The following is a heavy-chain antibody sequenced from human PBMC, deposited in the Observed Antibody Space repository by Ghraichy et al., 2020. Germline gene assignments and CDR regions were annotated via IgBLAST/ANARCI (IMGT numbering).Heavy chain of an antibody. CDR1: GFTVSSNY. V-gene: IGHV3-53*01. Sequence: GEYLNISCAASGFTVSSNYMSWVRQAPGKGLEWVSVIYSGGSTYYADSVKGRFTISRDNSKNTLYLQMNSLRAEDTAVYYCARAPGMDVWGQGTTVTVSS. CDR2: IYSGGST. CDR3: ARAPGMDV. J-gene: IGHJ6*02.